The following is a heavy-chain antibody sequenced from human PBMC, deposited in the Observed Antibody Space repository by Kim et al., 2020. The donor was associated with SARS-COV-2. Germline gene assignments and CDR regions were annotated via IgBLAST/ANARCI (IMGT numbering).Heavy chain of an antibody. Sequence: YYVDSVKGRFTITRDDAKNSLYLQMNSLRAEDTAVYYCARDVSYYQGSDYWGQGTLVTVSS. CDR3: ARDVSYYQGSDY. V-gene: IGHV3-7*01. J-gene: IGHJ4*02. D-gene: IGHD1-26*01.